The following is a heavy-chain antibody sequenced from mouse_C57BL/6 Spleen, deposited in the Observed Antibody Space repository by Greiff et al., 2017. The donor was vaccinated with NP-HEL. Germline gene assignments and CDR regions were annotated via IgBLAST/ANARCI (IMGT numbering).Heavy chain of an antibody. CDR1: GYTFTDYY. Sequence: VQLQQSGAELVRPGASVKLSCKASGYTFTDYYINWVKQRPGQGLEWIARIYPGSGNTYYNEKFKGKATLTAEKSSSTAYMQLSSLTSEDSAVYFCARYDGDAMDYWGQGTSVTVSS. D-gene: IGHD2-14*01. CDR3: ARYDGDAMDY. CDR2: IYPGSGNT. J-gene: IGHJ4*01. V-gene: IGHV1-76*01.